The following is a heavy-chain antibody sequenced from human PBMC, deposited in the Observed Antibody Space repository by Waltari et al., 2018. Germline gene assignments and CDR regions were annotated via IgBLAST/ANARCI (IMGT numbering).Heavy chain of an antibody. D-gene: IGHD5-18*01. CDR2: IGNAGDT. J-gene: IGHJ2*01. V-gene: IGHV3-13*01. CDR3: AKDTVDTTLVRYFDL. Sequence: EVQLVESGGGLVQPGGSLRLSCAASGFTFSNFDMHWVRQATGKGWEWVSTIGNAGDTYYPDSVRGRFTISRDNAKNSFYLQMSSLRADDTAVYYCAKDTVDTTLVRYFDLWGRGTLVTVSS. CDR1: GFTFSNFD.